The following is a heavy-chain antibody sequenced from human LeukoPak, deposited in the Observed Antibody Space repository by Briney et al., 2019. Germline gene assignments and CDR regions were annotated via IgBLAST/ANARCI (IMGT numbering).Heavy chain of an antibody. CDR1: GGSVTSTNW. CDR3: ARGGDILTGYYGNWFDP. Sequence: SETLSRTCGVSGGSVTSTNWWTWVRQPPGKGLEWIGGVHLDGRTNYNPSLKSRLTMSVDLSENHVSLKLSSVTAADTAVYYCARGGDILTGYYGNWFDPWGQGTLVTVSS. V-gene: IGHV4-4*02. CDR2: VHLDGRT. D-gene: IGHD3-9*01. J-gene: IGHJ5*02.